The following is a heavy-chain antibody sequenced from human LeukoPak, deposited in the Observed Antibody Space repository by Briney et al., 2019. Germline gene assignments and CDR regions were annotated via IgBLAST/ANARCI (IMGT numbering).Heavy chain of an antibody. D-gene: IGHD5-24*01. CDR1: GGSISSYY. CDR3: ARHRRGSALDY. V-gene: IGHV4-59*08. CDR2: IYYSGST. Sequence: SETLSLTCTVSGGSISSYYWSWIRQPPGKGLEWIGYIYYSGSTNYNPSLKSRVTISVDTSKNQFSLKLSSVTAADTAVYYCARHRRGSALDYWGQGTLVTVSS. J-gene: IGHJ4*02.